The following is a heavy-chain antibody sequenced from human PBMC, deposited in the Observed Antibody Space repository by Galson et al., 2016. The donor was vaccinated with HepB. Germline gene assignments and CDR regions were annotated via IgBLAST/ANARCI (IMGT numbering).Heavy chain of an antibody. CDR2: IWYDGSND. V-gene: IGHV3-30*02. D-gene: IGHD3-10*01. J-gene: IGHJ3*01. CDR3: AKVPSMVRGF. Sequence: SLRLSCAASGFTFSSCGMHWVRQAPGKGLEWLALIWYDGSNDYYADSVKGRFTISRDNSKNTLYLQLNSLRAEDTAVYYCAKVPSMVRGFWGQGTMVTVSS. CDR1: GFTFSSCG.